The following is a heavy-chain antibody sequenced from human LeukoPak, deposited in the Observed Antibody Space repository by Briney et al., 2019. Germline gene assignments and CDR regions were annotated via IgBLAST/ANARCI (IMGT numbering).Heavy chain of an antibody. CDR1: GFTFSLFA. CDR3: AKDGYNYDSSGHFDY. Sequence: PGGSLRLSCAASGFTFSLFAMHRVRQAPGKGLEWVSAISGSGGATYRADADSVKGRFTISRDNSKNALYLEINNLRAEDTAVYYCAKDGYNYDSSGHFDYWGQGTLVTVSS. CDR2: ISGSGGAT. J-gene: IGHJ4*02. V-gene: IGHV3-23*01. D-gene: IGHD3-22*01.